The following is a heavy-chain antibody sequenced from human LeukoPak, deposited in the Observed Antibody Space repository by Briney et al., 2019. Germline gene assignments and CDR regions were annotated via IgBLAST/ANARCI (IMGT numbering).Heavy chain of an antibody. Sequence: GGSLRLSCAASGFTFGSYGMHWVRQAPGKGLEWVAVISYDGSNKYYADSVKGRFTISRDNSKNTLYLQMNSLRAEDTAVYYCANMDYYGSGSYYNPYWGQGTLVTVSS. CDR1: GFTFGSYG. CDR2: ISYDGSNK. J-gene: IGHJ4*02. CDR3: ANMDYYGSGSYYNPY. V-gene: IGHV3-30*18. D-gene: IGHD3-10*01.